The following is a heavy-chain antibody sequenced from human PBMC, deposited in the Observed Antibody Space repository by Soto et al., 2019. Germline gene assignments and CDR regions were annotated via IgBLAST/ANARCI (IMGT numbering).Heavy chain of an antibody. CDR3: ARGAEVGIELAAFDQ. CDR2: INPKSGDR. J-gene: IGHJ4*02. Sequence: QVHLVQSGAEVKRAGASVTVSCKASGYTFSDYYIHWVRQAPGQGLQWMGCINPKSGDRRYAQMFRGWVFMTRDTSISTAYMEVSGLKSDDTVVYFCARGAEVGIELAAFDQWGQGALVTVSA. D-gene: IGHD2-8*02. V-gene: IGHV1-2*04. CDR1: GYTFSDYY.